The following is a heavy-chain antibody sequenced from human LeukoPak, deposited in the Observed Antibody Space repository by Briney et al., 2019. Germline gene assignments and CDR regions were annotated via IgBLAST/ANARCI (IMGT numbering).Heavy chain of an antibody. CDR3: ARHRATLRYFNWSPSGADAFDI. Sequence: PSETVSLTCSVWGYSIGSGYNWGWIRPPPGKGLEWIGNIFHRGSTYYNPSLKSRVTISVDTSKNQFSLKLSSVTAADTAVYYCARHRATLRYFNWSPSGADAFDIWGQGTMVTVSS. CDR2: IFHRGST. CDR1: GYSIGSGYN. V-gene: IGHV4-38-2*02. J-gene: IGHJ3*02. D-gene: IGHD3-9*01.